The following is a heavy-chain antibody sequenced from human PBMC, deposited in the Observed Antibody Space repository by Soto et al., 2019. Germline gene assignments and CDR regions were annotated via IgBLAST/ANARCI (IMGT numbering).Heavy chain of an antibody. Sequence: GGSLRLSCAASGFIFTDYSLSWIRQAPGKGLEWVSYITKGGETTQHADSVKGRFTISRDNAKKVLFLQMNSLRAEDTAVYYCARDPQRRDGYNFDSWGRGTPVTVSS. D-gene: IGHD5-12*01. CDR1: GFIFTDYS. CDR3: ARDPQRRDGYNFDS. V-gene: IGHV3-11*01. CDR2: ITKGGETT. J-gene: IGHJ4*02.